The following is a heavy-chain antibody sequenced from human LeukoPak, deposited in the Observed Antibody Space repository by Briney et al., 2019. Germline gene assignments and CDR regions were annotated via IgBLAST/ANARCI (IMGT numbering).Heavy chain of an antibody. D-gene: IGHD6-13*01. Sequence: ASVKVSCKASGYTFTGYYMHWVRQAPGQGLEWMGWINPNSGGTNYAQKFQGRVTMTRDTSISTAYMELSRLRSDDTAVYYCARGRTGYSSSWYRGEYCYYYMDVWGKGTTVTVSS. J-gene: IGHJ6*03. CDR2: INPNSGGT. CDR1: GYTFTGYY. V-gene: IGHV1-2*02. CDR3: ARGRTGYSSSWYRGEYCYYYMDV.